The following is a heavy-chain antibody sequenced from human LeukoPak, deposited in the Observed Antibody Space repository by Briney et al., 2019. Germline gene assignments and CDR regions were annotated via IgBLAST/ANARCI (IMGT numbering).Heavy chain of an antibody. CDR3: AGDITVIRGIEGYFQH. CDR1: GDSIGSSSYY. D-gene: IGHD3-10*01. Sequence: SETLSLTCTVSGDSIGSSSYYWGWIRQPPGKGLEWIGSIFYSGSTYYNPSLKSRVTISVDTSKNQFSLKLSSVTAADTAVYYCAGDITVIRGIEGYFQHWGQGTLVTVSS. CDR2: IFYSGST. V-gene: IGHV4-39*07. J-gene: IGHJ1*01.